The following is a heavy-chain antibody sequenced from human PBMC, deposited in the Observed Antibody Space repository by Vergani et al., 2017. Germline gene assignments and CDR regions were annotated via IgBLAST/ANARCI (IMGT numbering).Heavy chain of an antibody. CDR2: IYTSGCT. Sequence: QVQLHESGPGLVKPSETLSLTCTVSGGSISSYYWRWIRQPAGKGLEWLGRIYTSGCTNYNPSLKSRVTMPVDTYKHQFSLNLSSVPAADTAVYYCARDGVRGGSYYYGMDVWGQGTTVTVSS. CDR1: GGSISSYY. J-gene: IGHJ6*02. D-gene: IGHD3-10*01. V-gene: IGHV4-4*07. CDR3: ARDGVRGGSYYYGMDV.